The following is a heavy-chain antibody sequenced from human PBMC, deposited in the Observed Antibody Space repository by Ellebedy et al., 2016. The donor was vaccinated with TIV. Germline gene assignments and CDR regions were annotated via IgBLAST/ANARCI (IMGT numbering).Heavy chain of an antibody. D-gene: IGHD2-2*01. V-gene: IGHV3-23*01. Sequence: GGSLRLSCAASGFTFSSYAMSWVRQAPGKGLEWVSAISGSGGSTYYADSVTGRFTISRDNSKNTLYLQRNSLKAEDTAVYYCAKDGTSCYDYWGQGTLVTVSS. J-gene: IGHJ4*02. CDR1: GFTFSSYA. CDR2: ISGSGGST. CDR3: AKDGTSCYDY.